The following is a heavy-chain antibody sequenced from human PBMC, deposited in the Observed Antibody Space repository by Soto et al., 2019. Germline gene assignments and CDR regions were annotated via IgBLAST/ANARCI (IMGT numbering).Heavy chain of an antibody. CDR1: GYPFTSFG. CDR2: ISGYNGDT. Sequence: GSSLKVSCKASGYPFTSFGIAWLRQAPGQGLEWMGWISGYNGDTKYVQKLQGRVTMTTDTSTTTAYMELRSLRSEDTAVYYCARESRYCSGGSCYFLPSIDYWGQGTLVTVSS. J-gene: IGHJ4*02. D-gene: IGHD2-15*01. V-gene: IGHV1-18*01. CDR3: ARESRYCSGGSCYFLPSIDY.